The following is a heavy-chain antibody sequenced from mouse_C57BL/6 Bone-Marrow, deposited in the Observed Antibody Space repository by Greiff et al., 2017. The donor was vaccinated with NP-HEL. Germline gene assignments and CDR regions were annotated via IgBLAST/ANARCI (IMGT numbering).Heavy chain of an antibody. CDR3: ARDGPSDY. V-gene: IGHV5-4*01. Sequence: EVKLVESGGGLVKPGGSLKLSCAASGFTFSSYAMSWVRQTPEKRLEWVATISDGGSYTYYPDNVKGRFTISRDNAKNNLYLQMSHLKSEDTAMYYCARDGPSDYWGQGTTLTVSS. J-gene: IGHJ2*01. CDR1: GFTFSSYA. CDR2: ISDGGSYT.